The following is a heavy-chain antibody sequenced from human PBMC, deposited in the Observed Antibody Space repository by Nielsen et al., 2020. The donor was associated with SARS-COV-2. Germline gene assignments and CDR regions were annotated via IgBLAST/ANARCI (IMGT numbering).Heavy chain of an antibody. CDR2: ISYDGSNK. J-gene: IGHJ4*02. V-gene: IGHV3-30*04. CDR1: GFTFSSYA. Sequence: GESLKISCAASGFTFSSYAMHWVRQAPGKGLEWVAVISYDGSNKYYADSVKGRFTISRDNSKNTLYLQMNSLRAEDTAVYYCASLAAAGLDYWGQGTLVTVSS. CDR3: ASLAAAGLDY. D-gene: IGHD6-13*01.